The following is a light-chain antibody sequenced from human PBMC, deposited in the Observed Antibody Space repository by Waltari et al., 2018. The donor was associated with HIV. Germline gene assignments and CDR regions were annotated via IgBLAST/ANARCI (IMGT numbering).Light chain of an antibody. Sequence: QSALTQPASVSGSPGQSITISCPGTSSDVGRYTLVSWYQQHPGKVPQLMIYEGTKRPSGVSNRFSGSKSGNTASLTISGLQAEDEADYYCCSYAGTSTYVFGTGTKVTVL. CDR3: CSYAGTSTYV. CDR1: SSDVGRYTL. J-gene: IGLJ1*01. CDR2: EGT. V-gene: IGLV2-23*01.